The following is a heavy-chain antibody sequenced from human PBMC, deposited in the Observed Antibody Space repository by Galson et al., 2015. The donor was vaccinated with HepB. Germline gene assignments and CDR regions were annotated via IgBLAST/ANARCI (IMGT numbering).Heavy chain of an antibody. V-gene: IGHV3-11*03. Sequence: SLRLSCAASGFTFSGYYMSWIRQAPGKGPEWVSYISNSAGYANYADSVKGRFAISRDNAKNSLYLQMNSLRAEDTAVYYCARGALVAVVGGTQNNWFDPWGQGTLVTVSS. CDR1: GFTFSGYY. D-gene: IGHD2-15*01. CDR2: ISNSAGYA. J-gene: IGHJ5*02. CDR3: ARGALVAVVGGTQNNWFDP.